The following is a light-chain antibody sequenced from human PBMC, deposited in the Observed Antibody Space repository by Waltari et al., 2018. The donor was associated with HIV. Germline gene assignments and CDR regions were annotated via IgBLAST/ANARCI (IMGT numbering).Light chain of an antibody. CDR2: AAS. CDR3: QQYYSWPLT. Sequence: EIVMTQSPATLSVSPGERATLSCRASQCVSSNLAGYQQKPGQAPKFLNYAASTRATGIPARFSGSESGTEFTLTISSLQSEDFAAYYCQQYYSWPLTFGQGTKVEIK. J-gene: IGKJ1*01. CDR1: QCVSSN. V-gene: IGKV3-15*01.